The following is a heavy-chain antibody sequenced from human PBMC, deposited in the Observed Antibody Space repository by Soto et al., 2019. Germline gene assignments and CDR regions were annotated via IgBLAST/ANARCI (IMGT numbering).Heavy chain of an antibody. Sequence: PSETLSLTCTVSGGSISSYYWSWIRQPPGKGLEWIGYIYYSGSTNYNPSLKSRVTISVDTSKNQFSLKLSSVTAADTAVYYCARAWGIAARPGVFDYWGQGTLVTVSS. CDR2: IYYSGST. V-gene: IGHV4-59*01. J-gene: IGHJ4*02. CDR3: ARAWGIAARPGVFDY. CDR1: GGSISSYY. D-gene: IGHD6-6*01.